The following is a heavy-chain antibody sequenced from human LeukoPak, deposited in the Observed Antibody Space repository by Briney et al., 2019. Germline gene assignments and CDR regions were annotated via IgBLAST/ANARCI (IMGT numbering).Heavy chain of an antibody. CDR1: GGSFGGYY. CDR3: ARGEQWLPNY. CDR2: IKHSGST. D-gene: IGHD6-19*01. J-gene: IGHJ4*02. V-gene: IGHV4-34*01. Sequence: SETLSLTCAVCGGSFGGYYWSWLRQATGKGLEWIGEIKHSGSTNYTPSLKSRVTISVDTSKNQFSLKLSSVTAADTAVYYCARGEQWLPNYWGQGTLVTVSS.